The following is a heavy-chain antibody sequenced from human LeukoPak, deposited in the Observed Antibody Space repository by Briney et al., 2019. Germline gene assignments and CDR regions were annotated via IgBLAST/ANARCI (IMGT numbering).Heavy chain of an antibody. J-gene: IGHJ5*02. CDR3: AKDLSRAVAADWFDP. D-gene: IGHD6-19*01. V-gene: IGHV3-23*01. Sequence: GGSLRLSCAASGFTFSNYDMSWVRQAPGKGLEWVSSISDSGGSTYYADSVKGRFTISRDNSKNTLYLQMTNLRAADTAVYYCAKDLSRAVAADWFDPWDQGSLVTGSS. CDR1: GFTFSNYD. CDR2: ISDSGGST.